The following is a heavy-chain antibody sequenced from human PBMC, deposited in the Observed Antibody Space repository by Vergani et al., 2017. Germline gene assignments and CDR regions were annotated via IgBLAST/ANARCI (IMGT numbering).Heavy chain of an antibody. V-gene: IGHV1-46*01. CDR3: ARDRLERTEWWSTTSGLES. Sequence: QVQLVQSGAEVKKPGASVKVSCKASGYTFTSYYMHWVRQAPGQGLEWMGIINPSGGSTSYAQKFQGRVTMTRDTSTSTVYMELSSLRSEDTAVYYCARDRLERTEWWSTTSGLESWGQGTLVTVSS. J-gene: IGHJ5*02. D-gene: IGHD2-15*01. CDR1: GYTFTSYY. CDR2: INPSGGST.